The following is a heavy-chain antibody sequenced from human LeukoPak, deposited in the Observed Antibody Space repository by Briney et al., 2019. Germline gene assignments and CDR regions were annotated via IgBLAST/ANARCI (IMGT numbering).Heavy chain of an antibody. J-gene: IGHJ4*02. V-gene: IGHV3-20*04. CDR2: INWNGGST. D-gene: IGHD3-10*01. Sequence: GGSLRLSCAASGFTFDDYGMSWVRHAPGKGLEWVSGINWNGGSTGYADSVKGRFTISRDNAKNSLYLQMNSLRAEDTALYYCARALPYYGSGSYRSIYFGYWGQGTLVAVSS. CDR3: ARALPYYGSGSYRSIYFGY. CDR1: GFTFDDYG.